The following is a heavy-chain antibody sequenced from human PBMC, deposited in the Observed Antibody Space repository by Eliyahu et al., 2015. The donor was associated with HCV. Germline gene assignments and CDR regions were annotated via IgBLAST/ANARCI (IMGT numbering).Heavy chain of an antibody. CDR3: AREGDSSSYGMDV. CDR2: ISSSSSTI. J-gene: IGHJ6*02. Sequence: EVQLVESGGGLVXPGGSLXLXXAASGFPFSSYSMNWVRQAPGKGLEWVSYISSSSSTIYNADSVKGRFTISRDNAKNSLYLQMNSLRAEDTAVYYCAREGDSSSYGMDVWGQGTTVTVSS. D-gene: IGHD6-6*01. CDR1: GFPFSSYS. V-gene: IGHV3-48*04.